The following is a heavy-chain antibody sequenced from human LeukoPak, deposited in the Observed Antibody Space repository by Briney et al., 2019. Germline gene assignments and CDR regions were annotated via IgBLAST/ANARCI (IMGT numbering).Heavy chain of an antibody. CDR1: GFTFSSYA. J-gene: IGHJ6*03. CDR3: AKSGGSCSGGSCYYYYYYMDA. D-gene: IGHD2-15*01. CDR2: ISGSGGST. Sequence: GGSLRLSCAASGFTFSSYASSWVRRAPGKGLEWVSTISGSGGSTYYGDSVKGRFTISRDNSKNTLYLQMNSLRAEDTAVYYCAKSGGSCSGGSCYYYYYYMDAWGKGTTVTVSS. V-gene: IGHV3-23*01.